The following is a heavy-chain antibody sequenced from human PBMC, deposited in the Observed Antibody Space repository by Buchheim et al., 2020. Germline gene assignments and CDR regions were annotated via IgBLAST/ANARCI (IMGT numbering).Heavy chain of an antibody. J-gene: IGHJ5*02. CDR3: ARDKYSSSWYRQDWFDP. V-gene: IGHV3-11*06. CDR2: ISSSSSYT. D-gene: IGHD6-13*01. Sequence: QVQLVESGGGSVKPGGSLRLSCAASGFTFSDYYMSWIRQAPGKGLEWVSYISSSSSYTNYADSVKGRFTISRDNAKNSLSLQMNSLRAEDTAVYYCARDKYSSSWYRQDWFDPWGQGTL. CDR1: GFTFSDYY.